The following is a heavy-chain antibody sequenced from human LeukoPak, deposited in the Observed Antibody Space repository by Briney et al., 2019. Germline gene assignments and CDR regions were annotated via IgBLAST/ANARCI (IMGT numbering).Heavy chain of an antibody. J-gene: IGHJ4*02. CDR3: AREPPPGESAGIDY. D-gene: IGHD3-3*01. CDR1: GYTFTSYD. CDR2: MNPNSGNT. Sequence: GASVKVSCKASGYTFTSYDINWVRQATGQGLEWMGWMNPNSGNTGYPQKFQGRVTMTRNTSISTAYMELSSLRSEDTAVYYCAREPPPGESAGIDYWGQGTLVTVSS. V-gene: IGHV1-8*01.